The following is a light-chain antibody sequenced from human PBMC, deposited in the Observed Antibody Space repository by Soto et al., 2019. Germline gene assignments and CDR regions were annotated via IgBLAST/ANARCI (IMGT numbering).Light chain of an antibody. Sequence: AIRMTQSPSSLSASTGDRVTITCRASQGISSYLAWYQQKPGKAPKLLIYAASTLQSGVPSRFSGSGSGTDFTLTISCLQSEDFATYYCQQYYSYPRTFGGGTKVVIK. CDR3: QQYYSYPRT. CDR1: QGISSY. CDR2: AAS. J-gene: IGKJ4*01. V-gene: IGKV1-8*01.